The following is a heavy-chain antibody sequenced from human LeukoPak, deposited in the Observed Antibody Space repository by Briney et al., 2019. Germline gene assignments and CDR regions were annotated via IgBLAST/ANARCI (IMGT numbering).Heavy chain of an antibody. CDR2: ISASGDNT. CDR1: GFSFSSYA. D-gene: IGHD5-24*01. Sequence: GGSLRLSCAASGFSFSSYAMSWVRQAPGKGLEWVSGISASGDNTYYADSVKGRFTISRDNSKNTLHLQMNSLRAEDTAVYYCAKRDDPRVSDPWGQGTLVTV. CDR3: AKRDDPRVSDP. V-gene: IGHV3-23*01. J-gene: IGHJ5*02.